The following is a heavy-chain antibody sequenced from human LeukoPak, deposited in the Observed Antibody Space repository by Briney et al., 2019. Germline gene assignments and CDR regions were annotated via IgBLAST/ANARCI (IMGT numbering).Heavy chain of an antibody. J-gene: IGHJ4*02. D-gene: IGHD3-9*01. V-gene: IGHV4-31*03. CDR3: ARGRTGYPRGLFDY. Sequence: SSETLSLTCTVSGGSISSGGYSWSWIRQHPGKGLEWIGYIYYSGSTNYNPSLKSRVTISVDTSKNQFSLKLSSVTAADTAVYYCARGRTGYPRGLFDYWGQGTLVTVSS. CDR1: GGSISSGGYS. CDR2: IYYSGST.